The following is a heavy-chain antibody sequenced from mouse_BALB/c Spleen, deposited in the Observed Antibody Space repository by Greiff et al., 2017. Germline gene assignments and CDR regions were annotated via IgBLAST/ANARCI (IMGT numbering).Heavy chain of an antibody. Sequence: QVQLKESGPGLVAPSQSLSITCTVSGFSLTSYGVHWVRQPPGKGLEWLGVIWAGGSTNYNSALMSRLSISKDNSKSQVFLKMNSLQTDDTAMYYCARGRREKLYYFDYWGQGTTLTVSS. CDR3: ARGRREKLYYFDY. J-gene: IGHJ2*01. CDR2: IWAGGST. D-gene: IGHD2-12*01. CDR1: GFSLTSYG. V-gene: IGHV2-9*02.